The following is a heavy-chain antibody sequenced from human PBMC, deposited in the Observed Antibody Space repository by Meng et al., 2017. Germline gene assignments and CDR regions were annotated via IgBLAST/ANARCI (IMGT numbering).Heavy chain of an antibody. CDR3: ARTYYYDSSGYYYYGMDV. CDR1: GFTFSNAW. Sequence: GESLKISCAASGFTFSNAWMSWVRQAPGKGLVWVSRINSDGSSTSYADSVKGRFTISRDNAKNTLYLQMNSLRAEDTAVYYCARTYYYDSSGYYYYGMDVWGQGTTVTVSS. J-gene: IGHJ6*02. D-gene: IGHD3-22*01. V-gene: IGHV3-74*01. CDR2: INSDGSST.